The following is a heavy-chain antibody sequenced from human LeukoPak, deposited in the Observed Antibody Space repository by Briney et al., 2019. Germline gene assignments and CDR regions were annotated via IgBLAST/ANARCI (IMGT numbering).Heavy chain of an antibody. CDR1: GFTFSSYG. V-gene: IGHV3-33*01. D-gene: IGHD6-19*01. Sequence: PGGSLRLSCAASGFTFSSYGMHWVRQAPGKGLEWVAVIWYDGSNKYYADSVKGRFTISRDNSKNTLYLQMNSLRAEDTAVYYCARDYGSGWTWDYWGQGTLVTVSS. J-gene: IGHJ4*02. CDR2: IWYDGSNK. CDR3: ARDYGSGWTWDY.